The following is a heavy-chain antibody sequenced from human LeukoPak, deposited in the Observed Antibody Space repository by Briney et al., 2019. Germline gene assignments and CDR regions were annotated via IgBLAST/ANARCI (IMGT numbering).Heavy chain of an antibody. D-gene: IGHD3-10*01. CDR2: INQDGREK. V-gene: IGHV3-7*01. CDR3: VKPYYYSSGSLK. J-gene: IGHJ4*02. Sequence: GGSPRLSCVASEFMFSTYWMSWVRQAPGKGLEWVATINQDGREKYYVDSVKGRFTISRDNAKNSLYLQMSSLGVEDTAVYYCVKPYYYSSGSLKWGQGTLVTVSS. CDR1: EFMFSTYW.